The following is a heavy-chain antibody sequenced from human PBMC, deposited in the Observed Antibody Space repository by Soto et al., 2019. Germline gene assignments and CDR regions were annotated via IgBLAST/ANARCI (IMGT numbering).Heavy chain of an antibody. D-gene: IGHD2-15*01. J-gene: IGHJ4*02. V-gene: IGHV1-2*04. CDR1: GYSFTGNS. CDR3: VIQRSGVVY. Sequence: QVHLVQSGAEVKKPGASVRVSCKASGYSFTGNSMHWVRQAPGQGLELMGWINPNNGGTNYAQRLRGWVTMTRDTSVSKAYMALNSLKSDDTAGYYCVIQRSGVVYGGQGPLVTVSS. CDR2: INPNNGGT.